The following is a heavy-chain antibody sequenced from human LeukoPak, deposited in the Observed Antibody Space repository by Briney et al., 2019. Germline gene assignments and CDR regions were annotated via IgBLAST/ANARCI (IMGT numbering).Heavy chain of an antibody. CDR2: ISSSGSTI. J-gene: IGHJ4*02. D-gene: IGHD3-22*01. Sequence: GGSLRLSCAASGFTFSSYEMNWVRQAPGKGLEWVSYISSSGSTIYYADSVKGRFTISRDNAKNTLYLQMNSLRAEDTAVYYCARDPSYYDSSGCDYWGQGTLVTVSS. CDR3: ARDPSYYDSSGCDY. V-gene: IGHV3-48*03. CDR1: GFTFSSYE.